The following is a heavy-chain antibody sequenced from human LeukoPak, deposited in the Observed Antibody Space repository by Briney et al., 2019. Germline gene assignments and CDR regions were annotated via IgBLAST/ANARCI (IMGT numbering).Heavy chain of an antibody. Sequence: GGSLRLSCAASGFTFSRYAMSWVRQAPGKGLEWVSAISGSGGTTYYADSVKGRFTISRDNSKNTLYLQMNSLRAEDTAVYYCAKGGPGSSSWYFDYWGQGTLVTVSS. CDR3: AKGGPGSSSWYFDY. CDR2: ISGSGGTT. J-gene: IGHJ4*02. V-gene: IGHV3-23*01. CDR1: GFTFSRYA. D-gene: IGHD6-13*01.